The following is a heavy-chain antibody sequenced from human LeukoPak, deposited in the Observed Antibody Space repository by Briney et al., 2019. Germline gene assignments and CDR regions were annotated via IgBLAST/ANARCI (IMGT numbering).Heavy chain of an antibody. J-gene: IGHJ6*03. Sequence: SVKVSCKASGGTFSSYAISWVRQAPGQGLEWMGGIIPIFGAANYAQKFQGRVTITTDESTSTAYMELSSLRSEDTAVYYCATSETYYDILTGLNYYYYMDVWGKGTTVTVSS. CDR2: IIPIFGAA. CDR3: ATSETYYDILTGLNYYYYMDV. CDR1: GGTFSSYA. V-gene: IGHV1-69*05. D-gene: IGHD3-9*01.